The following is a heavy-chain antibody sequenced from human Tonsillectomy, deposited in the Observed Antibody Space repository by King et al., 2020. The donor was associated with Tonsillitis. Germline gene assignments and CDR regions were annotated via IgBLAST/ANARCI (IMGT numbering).Heavy chain of an antibody. CDR2: ISWNSGSI. CDR1: GFIFDDYA. D-gene: IGHD3-10*01. V-gene: IGHV3-9*01. J-gene: IGHJ6*02. CDR3: AKDLVAGYYYGMDV. Sequence: QLVQSGGGLVQPGRSLRLSCAASGFIFDDYAMHWVRQAPGKGLEWVSGISWNSGSIGYADSVRGRFTISRDNAKNSLYLQMNSLRAEDTALYYCAKDLVAGYYYGMDVWGQGTTITVSS.